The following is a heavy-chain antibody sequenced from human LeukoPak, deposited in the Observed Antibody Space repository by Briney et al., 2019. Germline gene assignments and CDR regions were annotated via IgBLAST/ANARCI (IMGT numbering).Heavy chain of an antibody. CDR3: AKHKENYGDSRPHDY. CDR1: GFTFSNYA. D-gene: IGHD4-17*01. V-gene: IGHV3-23*01. Sequence: GSLRLSCIVSGFTFSNYAMSGVRQAPGKGLEGVAVISSSGGSTYSADSVRGRFTMSRDNSKNTLYLQMNSLRAEDTAVYYCAKHKENYGDSRPHDYRRQPTLLTLPS. CDR2: ISSSGGST. J-gene: IGHJ4*02.